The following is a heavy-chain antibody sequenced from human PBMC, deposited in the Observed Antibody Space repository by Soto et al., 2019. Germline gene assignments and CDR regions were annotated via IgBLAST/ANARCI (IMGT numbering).Heavy chain of an antibody. Sequence: GGSLRLSCAASGFTFSSYGMHWVRQAPGKGLEWVAVIWYDGSNKYYADSVKGRFIISRDNSKNTLYLQMNSLRAEDTAVYYCARTPPSSYSGSYSYFDYWGQGTLVTVSS. J-gene: IGHJ4*02. CDR1: GFTFSSYG. D-gene: IGHD1-26*01. V-gene: IGHV3-33*01. CDR3: ARTPPSSYSGSYSYFDY. CDR2: IWYDGSNK.